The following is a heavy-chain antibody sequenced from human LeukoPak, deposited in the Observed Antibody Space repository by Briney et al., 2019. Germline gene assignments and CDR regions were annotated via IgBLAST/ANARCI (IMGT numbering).Heavy chain of an antibody. CDR3: ARDGDYGGTDFDS. D-gene: IGHD4-23*01. CDR1: GFTFSSYW. J-gene: IGHJ4*02. CDR2: INSDGSST. Sequence: PGGSLRLSCAASGFTFSSYWMHWVRQAPGKGLVWVSRINSDGSSTSYADSVKGRFTISRDNAKNSLYLQMNNLRAEDTAMYYCARDGDYGGTDFDSWGQGTLVTVSS. V-gene: IGHV3-74*01.